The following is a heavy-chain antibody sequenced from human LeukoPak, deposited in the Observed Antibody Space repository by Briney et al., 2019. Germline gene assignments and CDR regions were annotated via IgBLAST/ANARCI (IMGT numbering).Heavy chain of an antibody. V-gene: IGHV3-23*01. J-gene: IGHJ4*02. D-gene: IGHD2-21*02. CDR3: AKCMSATGVCLNFDS. CDR2: ISGSGGST. CDR1: GFTFSSYA. Sequence: GGSLRLSCAASGFTFSSYAVSWVRQAPGKGLEWVSAISGSGGSTYYADSVKGRFTISRDNSKNTLYLQMNSLRAEDTAVYYCAKCMSATGVCLNFDSWGQGILVTVSS.